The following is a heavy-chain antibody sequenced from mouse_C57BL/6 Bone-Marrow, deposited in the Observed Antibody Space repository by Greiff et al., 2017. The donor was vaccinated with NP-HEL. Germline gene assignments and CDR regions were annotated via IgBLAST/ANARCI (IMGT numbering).Heavy chain of an antibody. J-gene: IGHJ2*01. CDR2: IYPGDGDT. D-gene: IGHD2-1*01. Sequence: VQLQQSGPELVKPGASVKISCKASGYAFSSSWMNWVKQRPGTGLEWIGRIYPGDGDTNYNGKFKGKATLTADKSSSTAYMQLSSLTSEDSAVYFCARRTTGYFDYWGQGTTLTVSS. CDR1: GYAFSSSW. CDR3: ARRTTGYFDY. V-gene: IGHV1-82*01.